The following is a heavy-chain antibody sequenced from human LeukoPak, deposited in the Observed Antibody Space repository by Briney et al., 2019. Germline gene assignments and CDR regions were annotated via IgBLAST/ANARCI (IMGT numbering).Heavy chain of an antibody. CDR2: IYSDNT. J-gene: IGHJ4*02. V-gene: IGHV3-66*03. Sequence: GGSLRLSCTVSGFTVSSNSMSWVRQAPGKGLEWVSFIYSDNTHYSDSVKGRFTISSDNSKNTLYLQMNSLRSEDMAVYYCARAAGDALFDYWGQGTLVTVSS. CDR3: ARAAGDALFDY. CDR1: GFTVSSNS. D-gene: IGHD4-17*01.